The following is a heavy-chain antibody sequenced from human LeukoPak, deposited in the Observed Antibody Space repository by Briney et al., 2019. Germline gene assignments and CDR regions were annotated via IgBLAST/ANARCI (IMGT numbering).Heavy chain of an antibody. J-gene: IGHJ4*02. CDR3: ARRGSSGWNFDY. V-gene: IGHV4-39*01. D-gene: IGHD6-19*01. CDR1: GGSISSNW. Sequence: PSETLSLTCAVSGGSISSNWWSWVRQPPGKGLEWIGSIYYSGSTYYNPSLKSRVTISVDTSKNQFSLKLSSVTAADTAVYYCARRGSSGWNFDYWGQGTLVTVSS. CDR2: IYYSGST.